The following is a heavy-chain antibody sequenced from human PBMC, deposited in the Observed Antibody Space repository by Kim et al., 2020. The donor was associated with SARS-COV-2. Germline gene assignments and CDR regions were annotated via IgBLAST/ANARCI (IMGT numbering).Heavy chain of an antibody. CDR2: IYYSGST. V-gene: IGHV4-59*01. CDR1: GGSISSYY. Sequence: SETLSLTCTVPGGSISSYYWSWIRQPPGKGLEWIGYIYYSGSTNYNPSLKSRVTISVDTSKNQFSLKLSSVTAADTAVYYCARAPRVTIFGVVGWFDPWGQGTLVTVSS. CDR3: ARAPRVTIFGVVGWFDP. J-gene: IGHJ5*02. D-gene: IGHD3-3*01.